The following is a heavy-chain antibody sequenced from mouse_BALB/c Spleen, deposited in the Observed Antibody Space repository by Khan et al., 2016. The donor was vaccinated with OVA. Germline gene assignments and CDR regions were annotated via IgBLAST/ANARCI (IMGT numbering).Heavy chain of an antibody. CDR2: ISFGSATI. CDR1: GFTFSSFG. CDR3: ERSLITTWYLDV. Sequence: EVELVESGGGLVQPGGSRKLSCAASGFTFSSFGMHWVRQAPEKGLEWVAYISFGSATIYYAATVKGRFTISRDNPKSSLFLQMTSLRSEDTAKXYCERSLITTWYLDVWGAGTTVTVSS. D-gene: IGHD2-4*01. J-gene: IGHJ1*01. V-gene: IGHV5-17*02.